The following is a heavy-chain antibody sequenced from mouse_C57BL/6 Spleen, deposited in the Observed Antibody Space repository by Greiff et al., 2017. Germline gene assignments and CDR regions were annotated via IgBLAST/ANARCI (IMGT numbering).Heavy chain of an antibody. Sequence: DVQLVESGGDLVKPGGSLKLSCAASGFTFSSYGMSWVRQTPDKRLEWVATISSGGSYTYYPDSVKGRFTISRDNAKNTLYLQMSSLKSEDTAMYYWARGSAQATFDYWGQGTTLTVSS. D-gene: IGHD3-2*02. J-gene: IGHJ2*01. CDR1: GFTFSSYG. CDR2: ISSGGSYT. V-gene: IGHV5-6*01. CDR3: ARGSAQATFDY.